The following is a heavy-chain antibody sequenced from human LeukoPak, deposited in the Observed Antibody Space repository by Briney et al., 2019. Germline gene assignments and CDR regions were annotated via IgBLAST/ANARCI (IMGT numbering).Heavy chain of an antibody. CDR3: ARVIFESGICSGGSCYSSRGGYYCGMDV. CDR1: GYTFTSYA. D-gene: IGHD2-15*01. CDR2: INTNTGNP. V-gene: IGHV7-4-1*02. Sequence: ASVKVSCKASGYTFTSYAMNWVRQAPGQGLEWMGWINTNTGNPTYAQGFTGRFVFSLDTSVSTAYLQISSLKAEDTAVYYCARVIFESGICSGGSCYSSRGGYYCGMDVWGQGTTVTVSS. J-gene: IGHJ6*02.